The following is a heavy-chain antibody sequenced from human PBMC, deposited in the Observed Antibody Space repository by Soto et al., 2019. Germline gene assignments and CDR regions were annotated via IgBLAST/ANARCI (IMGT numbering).Heavy chain of an antibody. CDR3: AKEVSLGSTVDLGY. J-gene: IGHJ4*02. CDR1: GITFSIFA. CDR2: ISGSGGST. D-gene: IGHD7-27*01. V-gene: IGHV3-23*01. Sequence: PGGSLRLSCAPSGITFSIFAMHGVRQYPGKGLEWVSTISGSGGSTYYADAVKCRFTISRDNSMGTLYLQIKSLRVEDTVIYYCAKEVSLGSTVDLGYWGQGALVTVSS.